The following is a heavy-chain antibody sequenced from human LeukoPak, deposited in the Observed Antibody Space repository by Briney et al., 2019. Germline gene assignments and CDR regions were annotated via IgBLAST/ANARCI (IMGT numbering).Heavy chain of an antibody. CDR3: ARDLEGEYCSGGSCSPEYYYYGMDV. CDR2: INAGNGNT. Sequence: ASVKVSCKASGYTFTSYAMHWVRQAPGQRLEWMGWINAGNGNTKYSQKFQGRVTITRDTSASTAYMELSSLRSEDTAVYYCARDLEGEYCSGGSCSPEYYYYGMDVWGQGITVTVSS. D-gene: IGHD2-15*01. J-gene: IGHJ6*02. V-gene: IGHV1-3*01. CDR1: GYTFTSYA.